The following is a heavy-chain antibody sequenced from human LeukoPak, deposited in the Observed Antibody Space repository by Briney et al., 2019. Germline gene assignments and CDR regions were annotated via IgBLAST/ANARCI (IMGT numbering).Heavy chain of an antibody. CDR2: IRYDGSNK. Sequence: GGSLRLSCAASGFTFSSYGMHWVRQAPGKGLEWVAFIRYDGSNKYYADSVKGRFTISRDNSKNTLYLQMNSLRAEDTAVYYCAKDLVRAAAGILHASDIRGQGTMVTVSS. D-gene: IGHD6-13*01. CDR3: AKDLVRAAAGILHASDI. CDR1: GFTFSSYG. V-gene: IGHV3-30*02. J-gene: IGHJ3*02.